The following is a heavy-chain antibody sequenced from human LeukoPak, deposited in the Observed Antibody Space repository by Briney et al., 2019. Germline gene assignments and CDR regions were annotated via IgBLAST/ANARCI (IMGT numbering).Heavy chain of an antibody. V-gene: IGHV1-3*01. CDR2: INAGNGNT. D-gene: IGHD2-15*01. CDR3: TRGRWSATTASYYLDF. Sequence: GASVTVSFKASEYTFTEYAVNWVRQAPGQGLEWMGWINAGNGNTKYEQKFQGRLTITRDTSASTAYVELSSLTFEDTAVYYCTRGRWSATTASYYLDFWGQGTLVTVSS. CDR1: EYTFTEYA. J-gene: IGHJ4*02.